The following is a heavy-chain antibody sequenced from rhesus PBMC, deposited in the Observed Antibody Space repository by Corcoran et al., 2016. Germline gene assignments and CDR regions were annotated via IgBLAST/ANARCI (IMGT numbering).Heavy chain of an antibody. CDR3: ARDLAAAVGYRDY. D-gene: IGHD6-31*01. V-gene: IGHV3S22*01. J-gene: IGHJ4*01. CDR1: GFTFSDYY. Sequence: EVQLVESGGGLVQPGGSLRLSCAASGFTFSDYYMRWVRQAPGKGPEWVGLIKKKANGGTAEYSAAVKCRFTISRDDSKSIARLQMNSLKTEDTAVYYCARDLAAAVGYRDYWGQGVLVTVSS. CDR2: IKKKANGGTA.